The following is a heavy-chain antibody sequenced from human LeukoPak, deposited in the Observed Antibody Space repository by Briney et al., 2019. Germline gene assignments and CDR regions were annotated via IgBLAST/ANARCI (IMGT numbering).Heavy chain of an antibody. Sequence: SETLSLTCAVYGGSFSGYYWSWIRQTPGKGLEWIGEINHSGSTNYNPSLKSRVTISVDTSKNQFSLKLSSVTAADTAVYYCARGGAIVVVPAARSHFDPWGQGTLVTVSS. CDR2: INHSGST. V-gene: IGHV4-34*01. D-gene: IGHD2-2*01. CDR3: ARGGAIVVVPAARSHFDP. J-gene: IGHJ5*02. CDR1: GGSFSGYY.